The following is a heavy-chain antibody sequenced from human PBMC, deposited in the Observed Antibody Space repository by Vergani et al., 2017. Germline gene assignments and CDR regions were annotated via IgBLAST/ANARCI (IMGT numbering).Heavy chain of an antibody. D-gene: IGHD1-26*01. V-gene: IGHV1-69*01. J-gene: IGHJ4*02. CDR3: ARASMVRWELLPLDY. Sequence: QVQLVQSGAEVKKPGSSMKVSCKASGGTFSTYAISWVRQAPGQGLEWMGGIIPMFGLGNYAQKFQGRLTITADEGTNTAYMELSSLRSEDTAVYYCARASMVRWELLPLDYWGQGTLVTVSS. CDR1: GGTFSTYA. CDR2: IIPMFGLG.